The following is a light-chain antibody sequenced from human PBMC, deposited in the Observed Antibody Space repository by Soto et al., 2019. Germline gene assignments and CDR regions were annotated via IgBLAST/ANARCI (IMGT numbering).Light chain of an antibody. CDR1: QTVTTNY. CDR2: GVS. V-gene: IGKV3-20*01. Sequence: EIVLTQSPGTLSLSPGERATLSCRASQTVTTNYLAWYQQRPGQAPRLLIYGVSSRATGIPDRFSGSGSGTDFSLTISGLEPEDSAVYYCQQYGTSPRTFDQGTKVEIK. CDR3: QQYGTSPRT. J-gene: IGKJ1*01.